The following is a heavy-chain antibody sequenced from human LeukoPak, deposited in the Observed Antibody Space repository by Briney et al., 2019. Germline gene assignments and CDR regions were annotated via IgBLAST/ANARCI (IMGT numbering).Heavy chain of an antibody. V-gene: IGHV3-30*04. Sequence: GGSLRLSCAASGFTFSTYVMHWLRQAPGKGPEWVAVIARDGGKTYYADSVKGRFTISRDNAKNSLYLQMNSLRAEDTAVYYCARESSGYANDYWGQGTLVTVSS. CDR2: IARDGGKT. CDR1: GFTFSTYV. J-gene: IGHJ4*02. D-gene: IGHD2-15*01. CDR3: ARESSGYANDY.